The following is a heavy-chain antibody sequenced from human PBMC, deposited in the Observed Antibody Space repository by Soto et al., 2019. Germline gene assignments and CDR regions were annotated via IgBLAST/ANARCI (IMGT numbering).Heavy chain of an antibody. J-gene: IGHJ4*02. Sequence: GGSLRLSCAASGFTFSSYWMHWVRQGPGKGLVWVSRIKSDGSSTRYADSVKGRSTISRDNAENTLYLQMNSLRAEDTAVYYCAREVFGSGYYYFDYWGQGTLVTVSS. CDR3: AREVFGSGYYYFDY. V-gene: IGHV3-74*01. D-gene: IGHD5-12*01. CDR1: GFTFSSYW. CDR2: IKSDGSST.